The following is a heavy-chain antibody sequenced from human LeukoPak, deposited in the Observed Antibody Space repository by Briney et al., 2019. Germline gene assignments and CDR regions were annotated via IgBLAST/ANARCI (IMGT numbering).Heavy chain of an antibody. Sequence: PGGSLRLSCAASGFTFEDYAMNWVRQAPGKGLEWVSGISWNSGSIGYADSVKGRFTISRDNAKNSLYLQMNSLRAEDMALYYCAKDVEGAFDIWGQGTMVTVSS. J-gene: IGHJ3*02. V-gene: IGHV3-9*03. CDR3: AKDVEGAFDI. CDR1: GFTFEDYA. CDR2: ISWNSGSI.